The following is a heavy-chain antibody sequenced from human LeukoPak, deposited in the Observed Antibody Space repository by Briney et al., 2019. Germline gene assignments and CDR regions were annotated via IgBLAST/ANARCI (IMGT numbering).Heavy chain of an antibody. D-gene: IGHD1-26*01. CDR3: ARDVVGAKGPFPEFDY. V-gene: IGHV4-30-4*01. CDR1: GGSISSGDYY. Sequence: PSQTLSLTCTVSGGSISSGDYYWSWIRQPPGKGLEWIGYIYYSGSTYYNPSLKSRVTISVDTSKNQFSLKLSSVTAADTAVYYCARDVVGAKGPFPEFDYWGQGTLVTVSS. J-gene: IGHJ4*02. CDR2: IYYSGST.